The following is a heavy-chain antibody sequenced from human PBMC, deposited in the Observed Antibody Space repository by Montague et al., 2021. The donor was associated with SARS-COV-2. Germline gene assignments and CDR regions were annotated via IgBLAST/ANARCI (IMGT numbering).Heavy chain of an antibody. Sequence: SETLSLTCTVSGGSISSSSNYWVWIRQPPGTELEWIVNIYYSGSTYYNPSLKSRVTISVDTSKNQLSLKLSSVTAADTAVYYCARLNFHITIFGVVSSRVFDYWGQGTLVTVSS. D-gene: IGHD3-3*01. CDR2: IYYSGST. CDR3: ARLNFHITIFGVVSSRVFDY. CDR1: GGSISSSSNY. V-gene: IGHV4-39*01. J-gene: IGHJ4*02.